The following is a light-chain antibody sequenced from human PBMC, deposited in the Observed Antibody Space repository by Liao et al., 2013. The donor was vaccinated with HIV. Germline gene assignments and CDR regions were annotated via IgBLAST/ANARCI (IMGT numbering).Light chain of an antibody. Sequence: YELTQAPSVSVAPGETARITCGRYNIGGKSVHWYQQKSGQAPVLVIYNDSDRPSGIPERFSGSNSGNTATLTISGTQAMDEADYYCQAWDSSTVVFGGGTKLTVL. J-gene: IGLJ2*01. CDR1: NIGGKS. CDR3: QAWDSSTVV. CDR2: NDS. V-gene: IGLV3-21*01.